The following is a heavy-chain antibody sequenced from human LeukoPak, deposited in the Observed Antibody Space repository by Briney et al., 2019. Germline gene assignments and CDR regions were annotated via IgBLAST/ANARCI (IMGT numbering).Heavy chain of an antibody. Sequence: GGSLRLSCKASGFTFDDYAMHWVRQAPGQGLEWVSGISWNSGSIGYADSVKGRFTISRDNAKNSLYLQMNSLRAEDTALYYCAKDSYTGTYFGSWGQGTLVTVSS. CDR3: AKDSYTGTYFGS. V-gene: IGHV3-9*01. D-gene: IGHD3-10*01. CDR2: ISWNSGSI. CDR1: GFTFDDYA. J-gene: IGHJ4*02.